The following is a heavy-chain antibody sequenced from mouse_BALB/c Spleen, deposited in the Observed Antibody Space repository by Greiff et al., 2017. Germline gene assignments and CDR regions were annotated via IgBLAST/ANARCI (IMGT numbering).Heavy chain of an antibody. V-gene: IGHV5-4*02. CDR1: GFTFSDYY. D-gene: IGHD4-1*01. CDR2: ISDGGSYT. J-gene: IGHJ4*01. Sequence: DVHLVESGGGLVKPGGSLKLSCAASGFTFSDYYMYWVRQTPEKRLEWVATISDGGSYTYYPDSVKGRFTISRDNAKNNLYLQMSSLKSEDTAMYYCASSLTGVYYAMDYWGQGTSVTVSS. CDR3: ASSLTGVYYAMDY.